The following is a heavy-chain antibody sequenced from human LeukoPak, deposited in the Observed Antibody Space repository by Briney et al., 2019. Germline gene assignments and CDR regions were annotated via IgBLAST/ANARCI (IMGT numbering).Heavy chain of an antibody. V-gene: IGHV3-30*18. D-gene: IGHD3-10*01. J-gene: IGHJ6*02. CDR2: ISYDGSNK. CDR1: GFTFSSYG. CDR3: AKGNMVRGVMLHYYYYYGMDV. Sequence: GGSLRLSCAASGFTFSSYGMHWVRQAPGKGLEWVAVISYDGSNKYYADSVKGRFTISRDNSKNTLYLQTNSLRAEDTAVYYCAKGNMVRGVMLHYYYYYGMDVWGQGTTVTVSS.